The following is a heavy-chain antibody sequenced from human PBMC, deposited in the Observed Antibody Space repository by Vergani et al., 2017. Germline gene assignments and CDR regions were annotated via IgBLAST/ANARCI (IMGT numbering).Heavy chain of an antibody. CDR2: IYYTERT. J-gene: IGHJ4*02. Sequence: QVQLQESGPGLVKPSETLSLTCTVSGGSISSYYWTWIRQPPGKGLEWIGNIYYTERTNYNPSLQSRVTMSVDTSNNQFSLRVSSVTAADTAVYYCARGWVSGWYGELGYWGQGTLVTVSS. D-gene: IGHD6-19*01. CDR1: GGSISSYY. V-gene: IGHV4-59*01. CDR3: ARGWVSGWYGELGY.